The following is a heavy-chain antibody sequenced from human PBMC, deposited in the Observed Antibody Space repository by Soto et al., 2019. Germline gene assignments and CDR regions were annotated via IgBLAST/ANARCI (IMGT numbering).Heavy chain of an antibody. CDR2: INHSGST. V-gene: IGHV4-34*01. D-gene: IGHD6-6*01. J-gene: IGHJ4*02. CDR1: GGSFSGYY. Sequence: SETLSLTCAVCGGSFSGYYWSWIRQPPGKGLEWIGEINHSGSTNYNPSLKSRITISVDTSKNQFSLKLSSVTAADTAVYYCARGGQSIAARLDYWGQGTLVTVSA. CDR3: ARGGQSIAARLDY.